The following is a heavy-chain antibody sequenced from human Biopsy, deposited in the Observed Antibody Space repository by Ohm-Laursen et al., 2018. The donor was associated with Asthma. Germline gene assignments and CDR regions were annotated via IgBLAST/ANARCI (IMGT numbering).Heavy chain of an antibody. CDR1: GYTFSSYG. V-gene: IGHV3-30*18. CDR3: AKEVFPGWELRRGPDS. J-gene: IGHJ4*02. D-gene: IGHD1-26*01. CDR2: ILSDGRDK. Sequence: SLRLSCAASGYTFSSYGMHWVRQAPGKGLEWVAVILSDGRDKYYVDSVQGRFTISRDNSKNTLYLQMNSLRAEDTAVYFCAKEVFPGWELRRGPDSWGQGTLVTVSS.